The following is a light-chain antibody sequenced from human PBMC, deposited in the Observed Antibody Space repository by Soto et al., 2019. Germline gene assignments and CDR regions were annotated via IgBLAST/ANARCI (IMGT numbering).Light chain of an antibody. V-gene: IGKV2D-29*01. CDR3: MQSIQLWT. Sequence: DIVMTQTPLSLSVTPGQPASISCKSSQSLLHSDGKTYLYWYLQKSGQPPQLLIYEVFNRFSGEPVXFSGGGAGTDFTLKISRVEAEDVGVYYCMQSIQLWTFGQGTKVEIK. J-gene: IGKJ1*01. CDR2: EVF. CDR1: QSLLHSDGKTY.